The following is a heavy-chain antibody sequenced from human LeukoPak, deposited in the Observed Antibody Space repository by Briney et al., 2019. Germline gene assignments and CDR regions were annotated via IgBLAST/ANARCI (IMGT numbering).Heavy chain of an antibody. Sequence: SETLSLTCAGYGGSFSGYYWSWIRQPPGKGLEWIGEINHSGSTNYNPSLKSRVTISVDTSKNQFSLKLSSVTAADTAVYYCARVMRDDAFDIWGQGTMVTVSS. J-gene: IGHJ3*02. CDR1: GGSFSGYY. V-gene: IGHV4-34*01. CDR2: INHSGST. CDR3: ARVMRDDAFDI. D-gene: IGHD2-8*01.